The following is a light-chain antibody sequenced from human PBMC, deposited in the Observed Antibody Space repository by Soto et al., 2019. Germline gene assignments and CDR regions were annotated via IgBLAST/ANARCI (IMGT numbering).Light chain of an antibody. Sequence: SALTQPASVSGSPGQSITISCTGTSSDVVGYNYVSWYQQHPGKAPKLMIFDVSNRPSGVSNRFSGSKSGNTASLTISGLQAEDEADYYCSSYTSSSTLYVFGTGTKLTVL. J-gene: IGLJ1*01. CDR2: DVS. CDR3: SSYTSSSTLYV. V-gene: IGLV2-14*01. CDR1: SSDVVGYNY.